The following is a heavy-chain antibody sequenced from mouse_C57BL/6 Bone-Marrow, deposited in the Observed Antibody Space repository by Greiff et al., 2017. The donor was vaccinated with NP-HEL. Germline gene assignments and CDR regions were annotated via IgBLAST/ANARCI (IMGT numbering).Heavy chain of an antibody. CDR2: ISSGGSYT. Sequence: EVQLVESGGDLVKPGGSLKLSCAASGFTFSSYGMSWVRQTPDKRLEWVANISSGGSYTYYPDSVKGRFTISRDNAKNTLYLQMSSLKSEDTAMYYCARLIATLVAPWAMDYWGQGTSVTVSS. J-gene: IGHJ4*01. CDR1: GFTFSSYG. CDR3: ARLIATLVAPWAMDY. V-gene: IGHV5-6*01. D-gene: IGHD1-1*01.